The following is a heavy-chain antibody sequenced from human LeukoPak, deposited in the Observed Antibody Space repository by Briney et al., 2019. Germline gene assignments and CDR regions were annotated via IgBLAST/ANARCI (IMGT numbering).Heavy chain of an antibody. CDR1: GFTFSNYA. Sequence: GGSLRLSCAASGFTFSNYAMSWIRQAPGKGLEWVSSISGSGGSTYYADSVKSRFTISRANSKNTLYMQMNSLRAEDTAVYYCAKVLRGLAYYGDYRDWGQGTLVTVSS. J-gene: IGHJ4*02. V-gene: IGHV3-23*01. CDR2: ISGSGGST. D-gene: IGHD4-17*01. CDR3: AKVLRGLAYYGDYRD.